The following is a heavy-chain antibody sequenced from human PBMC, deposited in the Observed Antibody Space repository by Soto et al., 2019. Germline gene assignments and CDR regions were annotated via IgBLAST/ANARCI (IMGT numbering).Heavy chain of an antibody. CDR1: GFTFSSYA. CDR2: ISGSGGST. Sequence: GGSLRLSCAASGFTFSSYAMSWVRQAPGKGLEWVSAISGSGGSTYYADSVKGRFTISRDNSKNTLYLQMNSLRAEDTAVYYCAKDSGPGYCSSTSCLYYYYYGMDVWGQGTTVTVSS. D-gene: IGHD2-2*01. V-gene: IGHV3-23*01. J-gene: IGHJ6*02. CDR3: AKDSGPGYCSSTSCLYYYYYGMDV.